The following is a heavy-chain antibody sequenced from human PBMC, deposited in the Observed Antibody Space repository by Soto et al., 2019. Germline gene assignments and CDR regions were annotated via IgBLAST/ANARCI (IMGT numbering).Heavy chain of an antibody. D-gene: IGHD7-27*01. Sequence: EVQLVESGGGLVQPGGSLRLPCAASGFTFSSYDMHWVRQATGKGLEWVSAIGTAGDTYYPGSVKGRFTISREDAKNSLYLQMNSLRAGDTAVYYCARGELGIVRSYWYFDLWGRGTLVTVSS. CDR2: IGTAGDT. J-gene: IGHJ2*01. CDR3: ARGELGIVRSYWYFDL. CDR1: GFTFSSYD. V-gene: IGHV3-13*04.